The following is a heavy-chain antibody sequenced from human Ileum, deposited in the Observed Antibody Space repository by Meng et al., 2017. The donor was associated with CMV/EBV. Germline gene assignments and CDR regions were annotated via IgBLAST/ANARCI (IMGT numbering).Heavy chain of an antibody. D-gene: IGHD1-26*01. V-gene: IGHV3-72*01. Sequence: GESLKISCAASGFTFSDHYMDWVRQAPGKGLEWVGRTRDKAHSYTTEYAASVKGRFTISRDDSKNSVYLQMNSLKAEDTDVCYCARDIGVGSRDSYHAMDVWGQGTTVTVSS. CDR1: GFTFSDHY. CDR2: TRDKAHSYTT. J-gene: IGHJ6*02. CDR3: ARDIGVGSRDSYHAMDV.